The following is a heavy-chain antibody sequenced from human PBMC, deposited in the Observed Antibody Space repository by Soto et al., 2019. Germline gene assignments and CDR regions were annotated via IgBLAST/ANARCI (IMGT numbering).Heavy chain of an antibody. J-gene: IGHJ6*02. D-gene: IGHD2-15*01. CDR2: IMPIFRAP. CDR1: GGAFSDYA. V-gene: IGHV1-69*12. Sequence: QVQLVQSGAEVKKPGSSVKVSCKASGGAFSDYAFSWVRQAPGQGLEWLGGIMPIFRAPDYAQKFQGRVTITEDEFTRTAYMEMNSLRSEDTAVYYCASWLKGPDIGNYYHGMDVWGQGTTVTVS. CDR3: ASWLKGPDIGNYYHGMDV.